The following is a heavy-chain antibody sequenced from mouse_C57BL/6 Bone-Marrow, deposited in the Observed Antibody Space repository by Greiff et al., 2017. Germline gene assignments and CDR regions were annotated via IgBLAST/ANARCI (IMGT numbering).Heavy chain of an antibody. Sequence: EVKLMESGGGLVKPGGSLKLSCAASGFTFSSYAMSWVRQTPEKRLEWVATISDGCSYTYYPDNVKGRFTISRDNAKNNLYLQMSHLKSEDTAMYYCARGGGSMMVTFFDYWGRGTTLTVSS. J-gene: IGHJ2*01. CDR3: ARGGGSMMVTFFDY. D-gene: IGHD2-3*01. CDR1: GFTFSSYA. CDR2: ISDGCSYT. V-gene: IGHV5-4*03.